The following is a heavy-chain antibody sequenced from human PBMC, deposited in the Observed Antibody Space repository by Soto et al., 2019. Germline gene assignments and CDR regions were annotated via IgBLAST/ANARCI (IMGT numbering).Heavy chain of an antibody. CDR2: ISGSGGST. CDR1: GFTFSSYA. V-gene: IGHV3-23*01. Sequence: GGSLRLSCAASGFTFSSYAMSWVRQAPGKGLEWVSAISGSGGSTYYADSVKGRFTISRDNSKNTLYLQMNSLRAEDTAVYYCAKDGYSSSWTVYYYYYMDVWGKGTTVTVSS. CDR3: AKDGYSSSWTVYYYYYMDV. D-gene: IGHD6-13*01. J-gene: IGHJ6*03.